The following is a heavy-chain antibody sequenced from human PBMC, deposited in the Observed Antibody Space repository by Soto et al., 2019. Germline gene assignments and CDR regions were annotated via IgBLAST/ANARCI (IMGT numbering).Heavy chain of an antibody. Sequence: KVSCKASGGTFSSYTISWVRQAPGQGLEWMGRIIPILGIANYAQKFQGRVTITADKSTSTAYMELSSLRSEDTAAYYCATSVSSSNPWGQGTLVTVSS. CDR3: ATSVSSSNP. CDR1: GGTFSSYT. V-gene: IGHV1-69*02. CDR2: IIPILGIA. J-gene: IGHJ5*02. D-gene: IGHD6-6*01.